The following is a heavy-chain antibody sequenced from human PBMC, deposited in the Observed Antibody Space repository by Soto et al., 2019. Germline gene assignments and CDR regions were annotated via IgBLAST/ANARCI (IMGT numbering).Heavy chain of an antibody. J-gene: IGHJ4*02. D-gene: IGHD3-9*01. CDR2: IYYSGST. Sequence: SETLSLTCTVSGGSISSGGYYWSWIRQHPGKGLEWIGYIYYSGSTYYNPSLKSRVTISVDTSKNQFSLKLSSVTAADTAVYYCARAPPLNYDILTGYYGYYFDYWGQGTLVTVSS. V-gene: IGHV4-31*03. CDR3: ARAPPLNYDILTGYYGYYFDY. CDR1: GGSISSGGYY.